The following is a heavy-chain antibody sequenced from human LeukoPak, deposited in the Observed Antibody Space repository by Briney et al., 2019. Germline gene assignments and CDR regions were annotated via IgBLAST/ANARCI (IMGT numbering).Heavy chain of an antibody. D-gene: IGHD3-10*01. J-gene: IGHJ4*02. CDR2: ISGSGGST. CDR3: ANPPAWFGER. V-gene: IGHV3-23*01. Sequence: GGSLRLSCAASGFTLTNFWMSWVRQAPGKGLEWVSAISGSGGSTYYADSVKGRFTISRDNSKNTLYLQMNSLRAEDTAVYYCANPPAWFGERWGQGTLVTVSS. CDR1: GFTLTNFW.